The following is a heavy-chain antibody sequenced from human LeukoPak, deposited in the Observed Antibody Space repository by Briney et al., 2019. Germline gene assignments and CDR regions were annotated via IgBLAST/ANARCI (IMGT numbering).Heavy chain of an antibody. J-gene: IGHJ4*02. V-gene: IGHV3-7*01. CDR1: GFTLSSYW. CDR2: IKQDGSEK. Sequence: GGSLRLSCAASGFTLSSYWMSWVRQAPGKGLEWVANIKQDGSEKYYVDSVKGRFTISRDNGKNSLYLQMNSLRAEDTAVYYCARGQIMVYAVDYWGQGTLVTVSS. CDR3: ARGQIMVYAVDY. D-gene: IGHD2-8*01.